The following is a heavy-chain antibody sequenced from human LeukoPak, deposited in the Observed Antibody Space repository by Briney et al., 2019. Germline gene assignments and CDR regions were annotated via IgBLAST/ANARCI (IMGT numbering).Heavy chain of an antibody. V-gene: IGHV3-23*01. J-gene: IGHJ6*02. CDR1: GFTFSSYA. D-gene: IGHD3-22*01. CDR2: ISGSGGST. Sequence: PGGSLRLSCAASGFTFSSYAMSWVRQAPGKGLEWVSAISGSGGSTYYADSVKGRFTISRDNSKNTLYLQMNSLRAEDTAVYYCATYYYDSSGHTLYYYYGMDVWGQGTTVTVSS. CDR3: ATYYYDSSGHTLYYYYGMDV.